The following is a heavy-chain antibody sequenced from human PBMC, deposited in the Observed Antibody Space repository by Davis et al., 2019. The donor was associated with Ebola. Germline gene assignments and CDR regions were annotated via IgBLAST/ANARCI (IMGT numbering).Heavy chain of an antibody. CDR3: ARGRLQYYDY. J-gene: IGHJ4*02. CDR1: GYTFTSYY. Sequence: ASVKVSCKASGYTFTSYYMHWVRQAPGQGLEWMGIINPSGGSTSYAQKFQGRVTITADESTSTAYMELSSLRSEDTAVYYCARGRLQYYDYWGQGTLVTVSS. V-gene: IGHV1-46*01. D-gene: IGHD4-11*01. CDR2: INPSGGST.